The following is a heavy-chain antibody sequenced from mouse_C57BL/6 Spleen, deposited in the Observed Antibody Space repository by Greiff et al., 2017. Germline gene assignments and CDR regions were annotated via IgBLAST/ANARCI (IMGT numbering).Heavy chain of an antibody. CDR2: IRLKSDNYAT. CDR3: TALTTPVEGFAY. V-gene: IGHV6-3*01. J-gene: IGHJ3*01. Sequence: EVKVEESGGGLVQPGGSMKLSCVASGFTFSNYWMNWVRQSPEKGLEWVAQIRLKSDNYATHYAESVKGRFTISRDDSKSSVYLQMNNLRAEDTGIYYCTALTTPVEGFAYWGQGALVTVSA. D-gene: IGHD1-1*01. CDR1: GFTFSNYW.